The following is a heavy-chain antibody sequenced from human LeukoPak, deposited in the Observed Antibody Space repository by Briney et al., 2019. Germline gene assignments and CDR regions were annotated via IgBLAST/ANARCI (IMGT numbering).Heavy chain of an antibody. Sequence: SVTLSLTCTVSGGSISSGDYYWSWIRQPPGKGREWIGYIYYSGSTYYNPSLKSRVTISVDTSKNQFSLKLSSVTAADTAVYYCARGSDSISWFRMYYFDYWGQGTLVIVSS. V-gene: IGHV4-30-4*08. CDR2: IYYSGST. J-gene: IGHJ4*02. CDR3: ARGSDSISWFRMYYFDY. D-gene: IGHD6-13*01. CDR1: GGSISSGDYY.